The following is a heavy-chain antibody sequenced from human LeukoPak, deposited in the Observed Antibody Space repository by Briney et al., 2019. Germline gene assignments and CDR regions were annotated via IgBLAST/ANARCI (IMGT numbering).Heavy chain of an antibody. CDR1: GFTFSSYW. CDR3: ARGDSGLYYDSSGYYFDY. CDR2: INSDGSST. D-gene: IGHD3-22*01. J-gene: IGHJ4*02. V-gene: IGHV3-74*01. Sequence: GGSLRLSCAASGFTFSSYWMHWVRQAPGKGLVWVSRINSDGSSTSYADSVKGRFTISRDNAKNTLYLQMNSLRAEDTAVYYCARGDSGLYYDSSGYYFDYWGQGTLVTVSS.